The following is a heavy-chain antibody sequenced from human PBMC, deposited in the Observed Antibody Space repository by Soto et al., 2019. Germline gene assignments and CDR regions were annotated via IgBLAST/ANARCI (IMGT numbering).Heavy chain of an antibody. D-gene: IGHD6-6*01. J-gene: IGHJ3*02. CDR2: INHSGST. Sequence: SETLSLTCAVYGGSFSGYYWSWIRQPPGKGLEWIGEINHSGSTNYNPSLKSRVTISVDTSKNQFSLKLSSVTAADMAVYYCARVVAAQLGEDAFDIGGQGTMVTVSS. CDR3: ARVVAAQLGEDAFDI. V-gene: IGHV4-34*01. CDR1: GGSFSGYY.